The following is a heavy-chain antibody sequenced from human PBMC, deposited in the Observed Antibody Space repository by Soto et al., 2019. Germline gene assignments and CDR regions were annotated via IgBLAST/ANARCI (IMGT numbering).Heavy chain of an antibody. V-gene: IGHV1-8*01. J-gene: IGHJ4*02. Sequence: GASVKVSCKASGYTFTSYDINWVRQATGQGLEWMGWMNPNSGNTGYAQKFQGRVTMTRNTSISTAYMELSSLRSEDTAVYYCAVRYYYDSSGHYEAPDYFDYWGQGTLVTVSS. D-gene: IGHD3-22*01. CDR3: AVRYYYDSSGHYEAPDYFDY. CDR1: GYTFTSYD. CDR2: MNPNSGNT.